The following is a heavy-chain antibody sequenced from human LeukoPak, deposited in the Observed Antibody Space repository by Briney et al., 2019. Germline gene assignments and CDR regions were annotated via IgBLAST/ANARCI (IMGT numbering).Heavy chain of an antibody. CDR3: AKNSGWFRFDY. V-gene: IGHV3-7*03. CDR1: GFTFSSSA. D-gene: IGHD6-13*01. J-gene: IGHJ4*02. Sequence: GGSLRLSCAASGFTFSSSAMSWVRQAPGKGLEWVANIKEDGSEEYYVDSVKGRFTISRDNAKNSLYLQMNSLRAEDTAVYYCAKNSGWFRFDYWGQGTLVTVPS. CDR2: IKEDGSEE.